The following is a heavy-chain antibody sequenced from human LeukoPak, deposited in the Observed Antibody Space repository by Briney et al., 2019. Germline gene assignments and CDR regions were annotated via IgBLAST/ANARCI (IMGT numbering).Heavy chain of an antibody. CDR2: ISSSISVI. CDR3: ARDQYSGHWYYALDI. V-gene: IGHV3-48*02. J-gene: IGHJ3*02. D-gene: IGHD6-19*01. Sequence: GGSLRLSCAASGFTFSSYSMNWVRQAPGKGLEGVSYISSSISVIYYADSVKGRFTISRDNAKNSLYLQMNSLRDEDTAVYYCARDQYSGHWYYALDIWGQGTMVTVSS. CDR1: GFTFSSYS.